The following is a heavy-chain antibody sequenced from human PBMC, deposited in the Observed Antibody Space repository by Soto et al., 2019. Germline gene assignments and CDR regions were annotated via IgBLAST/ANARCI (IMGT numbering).Heavy chain of an antibody. CDR3: ASRYCSSTACYGYLEY. CDR1: GGSISNYY. Sequence: QVQLQESGPGLVKPSETLSLTCTVSGGSISNYYWTWIRQPAGKGLEWIGRIYTSGSTNYNPSLQSRVTMSGDTSTRQFSLELSSVTAADTAIYYCASRYCSSTACYGYLEYWGQGTLVTVSS. CDR2: IYTSGST. V-gene: IGHV4-4*07. D-gene: IGHD2-2*01. J-gene: IGHJ4*02.